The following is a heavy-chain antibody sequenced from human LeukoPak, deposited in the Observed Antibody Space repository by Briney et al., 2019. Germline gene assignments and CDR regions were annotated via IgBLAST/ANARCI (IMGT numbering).Heavy chain of an antibody. CDR2: TYYRSKWYS. CDR1: GDSVSSNSAA. V-gene: IGHV6-1*01. CDR3: ARGQANWYFDV. J-gene: IGHJ2*01. Sequence: SQTLSLTCAISGDSVSSNSAAWTWIRQSPSRGLEWLGRTYYRSKWYSDYAVSVNTRITISPDTSKNQFSLQLNSVTPEDTAVYCCARGQANWYFDVWGRGTLVTVSS.